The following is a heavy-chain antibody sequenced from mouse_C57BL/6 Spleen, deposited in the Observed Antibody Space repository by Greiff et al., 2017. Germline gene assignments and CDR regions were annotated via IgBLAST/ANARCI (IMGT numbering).Heavy chain of an antibody. CDR3: ARSGTTVVANWYFDV. CDR2: ISSGSSTI. Sequence: EVKLVESGGGLVKPGGSLKLSCAASGFTFSDYGMHWVRQAPEKGLEWVAYISSGSSTIYSADTVKGRFTISRDNAKKTLFLQMTSLRSEDTAMYYCARSGTTVVANWYFDVWGTGTTVTVSS. J-gene: IGHJ1*03. V-gene: IGHV5-17*01. CDR1: GFTFSDYG. D-gene: IGHD1-1*01.